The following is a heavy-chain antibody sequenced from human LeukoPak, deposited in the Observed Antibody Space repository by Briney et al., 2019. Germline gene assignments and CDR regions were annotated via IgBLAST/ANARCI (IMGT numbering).Heavy chain of an antibody. CDR2: ISSSSSYI. V-gene: IGHV3-21*01. D-gene: IGHD1-26*01. J-gene: IGHJ4*03. Sequence: GGSLRLSCAASGFTFSSYSMNWVRQAPGKGLEWVSSISSSSSYIYYADSVKGRFTISRDNAKNSLYLKMNNLRAADTALYYCTRDPAYYLRYGYFDYWGQGILVTVSS. CDR3: TRDPAYYLRYGYFDY. CDR1: GFTFSSYS.